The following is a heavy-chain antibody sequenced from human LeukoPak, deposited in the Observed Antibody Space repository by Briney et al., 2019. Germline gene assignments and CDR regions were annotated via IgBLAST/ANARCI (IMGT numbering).Heavy chain of an antibody. V-gene: IGHV1-69*13. D-gene: IGHD1-26*01. Sequence: SVKVSCKASGYTFTSYGISWVRQAPGQGLEWMGGVVPIFGTANYAQKFQGRVTITADESTSTAYMELSSLRSEDTAVYYCARGGGGYSGSFTSDYWGQGTLVTVSS. J-gene: IGHJ4*02. CDR3: ARGGGGYSGSFTSDY. CDR1: GYTFTSYG. CDR2: VVPIFGTA.